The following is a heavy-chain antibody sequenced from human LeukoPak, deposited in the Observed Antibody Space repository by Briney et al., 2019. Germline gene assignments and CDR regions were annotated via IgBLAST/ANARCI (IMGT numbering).Heavy chain of an antibody. CDR1: GGSTSSSSYY. V-gene: IGHV4-39*01. J-gene: IGHJ4*02. CDR3: ASSTSGSYYRGGYYFDY. D-gene: IGHD1-26*01. Sequence: SETLSLTCTVSGGSTSSSSYYWGWIRQPPGKGLEWIGSIYYSGSTYYNPSLKSRVTISVDTSKNQFSLKLSSVTAADTAVYYCASSTSGSYYRGGYYFDYWGQGTLVTVSS. CDR2: IYYSGST.